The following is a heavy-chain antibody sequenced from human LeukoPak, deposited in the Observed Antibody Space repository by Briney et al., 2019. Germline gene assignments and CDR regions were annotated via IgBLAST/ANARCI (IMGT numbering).Heavy chain of an antibody. Sequence: GESLKISCKGSGYSFTTYWIGWVRQMPGKGLEWMGMISPADSNARYSPSFQGQVTFSADKSINTAYLQWSSLRASDTAIYYCARAIAPYNWNYVWFDPWGQGTLVTVSS. CDR3: ARAIAPYNWNYVWFDP. J-gene: IGHJ5*02. CDR2: ISPADSNA. D-gene: IGHD1-7*01. CDR1: GYSFTTYW. V-gene: IGHV5-51*01.